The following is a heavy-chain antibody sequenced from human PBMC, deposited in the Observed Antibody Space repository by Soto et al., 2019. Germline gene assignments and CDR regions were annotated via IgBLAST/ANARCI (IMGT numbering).Heavy chain of an antibody. D-gene: IGHD2-21*01. CDR2: IIPIFGTT. V-gene: IGHV1-69*01. J-gene: IGHJ5*02. CDR1: GDTFSTYG. CDR3: AKGDRLPMSNSRFDP. Sequence: QVQLVQSGAEMKKPGSSVKVSCRSSGDTFSTYGLVWVRQAPGQGLEWMGGIIPIFGTTHYAQKFQGRVTITADESTSTAYMELSSLRSEDTAVYYCAKGDRLPMSNSRFDPRGQGNLVTDS.